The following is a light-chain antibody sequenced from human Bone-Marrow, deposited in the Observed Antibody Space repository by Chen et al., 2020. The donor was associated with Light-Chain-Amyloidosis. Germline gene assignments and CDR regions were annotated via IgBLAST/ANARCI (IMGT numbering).Light chain of an antibody. J-gene: IGLJ3*02. Sequence: QSALTQPASVSGSPGQSITISCTGTSSDVGGYNYVSWYQQHPGKAPKLMIYDVSNRPSGVSKRFSGSKSSHTASLTSSGLQAEDEAEYYCSSYTSSSTLVFGGGTKLTVL. CDR1: SSDVGGYNY. V-gene: IGLV2-14*01. CDR3: SSYTSSSTLV. CDR2: DVS.